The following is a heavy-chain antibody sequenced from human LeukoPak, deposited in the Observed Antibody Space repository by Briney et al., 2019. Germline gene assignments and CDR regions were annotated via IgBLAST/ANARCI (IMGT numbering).Heavy chain of an antibody. J-gene: IGHJ6*03. Sequence: GGSLRLSCAASGFTFSSYGMHWVRQAPGKGLEWVAFIRYDGSNKYYADSVKGRFTISRDNSKNTLYLQMNSLRAEDTAVYYCHLGYCSGGSCYHTGSWYYYMDVWGKGTTVTISS. D-gene: IGHD2-15*01. V-gene: IGHV3-30*02. CDR2: IRYDGSNK. CDR1: GFTFSSYG. CDR3: HLGYCSGGSCYHTGSWYYYMDV.